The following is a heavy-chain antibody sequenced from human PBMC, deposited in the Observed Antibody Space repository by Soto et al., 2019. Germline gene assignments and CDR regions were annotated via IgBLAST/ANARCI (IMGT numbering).Heavy chain of an antibody. V-gene: IGHV3-30-3*01. CDR1: GFTFSSYA. Sequence: ESGGGVVQPGRSLRLSCAASGFTFSSYAMHWVRQAPGKGLEWVAVISYDGSNKYYADSVKGRFTISRDNSKNTLYLQMNSLRAEDTAVYYCARGDEGWLQWSAFDIWGQGTMVTVSS. CDR2: ISYDGSNK. CDR3: ARGDEGWLQWSAFDI. D-gene: IGHD5-12*01. J-gene: IGHJ3*02.